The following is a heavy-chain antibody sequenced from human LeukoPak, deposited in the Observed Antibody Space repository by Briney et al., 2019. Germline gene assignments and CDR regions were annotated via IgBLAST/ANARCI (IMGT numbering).Heavy chain of an antibody. D-gene: IGHD6-6*01. CDR1: GYTFTNYS. V-gene: IGHV1-18*01. Sequence: ASVKVSCKASGYTFTNYSISWVRQAPGQGLEWMGWISAYSGNTHYSHKLQGRVTMTTDTSTSTGYMELRSLRSDDTAVYYCASGRYSCSSPHYYYYYMDVWGKGTTVTVSS. CDR2: ISAYSGNT. CDR3: ASGRYSCSSPHYYYYYMDV. J-gene: IGHJ6*03.